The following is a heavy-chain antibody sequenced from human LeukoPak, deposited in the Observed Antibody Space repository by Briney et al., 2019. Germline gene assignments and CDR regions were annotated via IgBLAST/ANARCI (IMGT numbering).Heavy chain of an antibody. CDR3: ARVMGIVGATDAFDI. D-gene: IGHD1-26*01. V-gene: IGHV1-2*02. Sequence: ASVKVSCKASGYTFTGYYMHWVRQAPGQGLEWMGWINPNSGGTNYAQKFQGRVTMTRDTSISTAYMELSRLRSDDTAVYCCARVMGIVGATDAFDIWGQGTMVTVSS. J-gene: IGHJ3*02. CDR2: INPNSGGT. CDR1: GYTFTGYY.